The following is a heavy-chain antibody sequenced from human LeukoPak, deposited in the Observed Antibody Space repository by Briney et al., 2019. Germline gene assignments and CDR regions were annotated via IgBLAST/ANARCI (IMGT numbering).Heavy chain of an antibody. Sequence: SETLSLTCAVYGGSFSGYYWSWIRKPPGKGLEWIGEINHSGSTNYNPSLKSRVTISVDTSKNQFSLKLSSVTAADTAVYYCARSTYDILTGYYGALDYWGQGTLVTVSS. D-gene: IGHD3-9*01. V-gene: IGHV4-34*01. CDR3: ARSTYDILTGYYGALDY. J-gene: IGHJ4*02. CDR2: INHSGST. CDR1: GGSFSGYY.